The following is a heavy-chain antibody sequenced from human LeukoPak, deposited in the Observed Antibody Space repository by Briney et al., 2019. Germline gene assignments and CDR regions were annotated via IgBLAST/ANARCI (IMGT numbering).Heavy chain of an antibody. CDR1: GFTVSSNY. D-gene: IGHD6-13*01. V-gene: IGHV3-53*01. Sequence: GGSLRLSCAASGFTVSSNYVSWVRQAPGKGLEWVSVIYSGGSTYYADSVKGRFTISRDNSKNTLYLQMNSLRAEDTAVYYCAKGIAAAVPHFDYWGQGTLVTVSS. J-gene: IGHJ4*02. CDR2: IYSGGST. CDR3: AKGIAAAVPHFDY.